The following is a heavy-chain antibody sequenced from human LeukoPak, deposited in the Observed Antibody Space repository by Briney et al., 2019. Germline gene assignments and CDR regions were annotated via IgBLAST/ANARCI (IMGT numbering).Heavy chain of an antibody. V-gene: IGHV1-2*02. CDR3: IWFGETSGTDY. Sequence: ASVKVSCKASGYTFTSYGISWVRQAPGRGLEWMGWINPNSGGTNYAQKFQGRVTMIRDTSISTAYMELSRLRSDDTAVYYCIWFGETSGTDYWGQGTLVTVSS. J-gene: IGHJ4*02. D-gene: IGHD3-10*01. CDR2: INPNSGGT. CDR1: GYTFTSYG.